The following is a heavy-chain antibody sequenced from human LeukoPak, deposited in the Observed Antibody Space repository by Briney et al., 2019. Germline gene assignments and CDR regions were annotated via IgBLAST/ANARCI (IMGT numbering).Heavy chain of an antibody. J-gene: IGHJ6*02. V-gene: IGHV1-24*01. CDR1: GYTLTELS. D-gene: IGHD3-22*01. CDR2: FDPEDGET. CDR3: ATAPGSGYYSYYYGMDV. Sequence: ASVNVSCKVSGYTLTELSMHWVRQAPGKGLEWMGGFDPEDGETIYAQKFQGRVTMTEDTSTDTAYMELSSLRSEDTAVYYCATAPGSGYYSYYYGMDVWGQGTTVTVSS.